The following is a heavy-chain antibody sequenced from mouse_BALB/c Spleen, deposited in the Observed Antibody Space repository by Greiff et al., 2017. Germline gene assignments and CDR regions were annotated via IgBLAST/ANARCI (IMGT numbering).Heavy chain of an antibody. CDR3: ARYGYDY. Sequence: ESGGGLVKPGGSLKLSCAASGFTFSSYTMSWVRQTPEKRLEWVATISSGGGNTYYPDSVKGRFTISRDNAKNNLYLQMSSLRSEDTALYYCARYGYDYWGQGTTLTVSS. CDR2: ISSGGGNT. V-gene: IGHV5-9*03. D-gene: IGHD1-2*01. J-gene: IGHJ2*01. CDR1: GFTFSSYT.